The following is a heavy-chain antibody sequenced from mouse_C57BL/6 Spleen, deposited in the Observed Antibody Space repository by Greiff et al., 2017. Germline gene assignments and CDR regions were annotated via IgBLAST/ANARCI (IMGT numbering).Heavy chain of an antibody. CDR2: IYPGSGNT. Sequence: QVQLQQSGPELVKPGASVKISCKASGYSFTSYYIHWVKQRPGQGLEWIGWIYPGSGNTKYNEKFKGKATLTADTSSSTAYMQLSSLTSEDSAVYYCARFRNPYYAMDYWGQGTSVTVSS. J-gene: IGHJ4*01. V-gene: IGHV1-66*01. CDR3: ARFRNPYYAMDY. D-gene: IGHD2-1*01. CDR1: GYSFTSYY.